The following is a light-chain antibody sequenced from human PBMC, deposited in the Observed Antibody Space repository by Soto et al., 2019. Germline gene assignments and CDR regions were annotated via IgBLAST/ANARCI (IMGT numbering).Light chain of an antibody. CDR2: AAS. V-gene: IGKV1-12*01. J-gene: IGKJ1*01. Sequence: DIQMTQSPSSVSASVGDRVTITCRASQGISSWLTWYQQKTGQAAKLLIYAASSVQSGVPSRFSGSGSGTDFTLTISSLQPEDFATYFFQQANSFPRTFGQGTKVEIK. CDR1: QGISSW. CDR3: QQANSFPRT.